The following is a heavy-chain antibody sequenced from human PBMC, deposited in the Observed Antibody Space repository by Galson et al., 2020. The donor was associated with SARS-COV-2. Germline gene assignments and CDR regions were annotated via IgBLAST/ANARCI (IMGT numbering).Heavy chain of an antibody. V-gene: IGHV4-59*01. CDR1: GGSISSYY. CDR3: ARGRGIYESDLYYFDY. Sequence: SETLSLSCTVSGGSISSYYWSWIRQPPGKGLEWIGFIYYTGSTNYNPSLKSRVTISIDTSQKQFSLKLSSVTAADTAVYYCARGRGIYESDLYYFDYWGQGTLVTVSS. J-gene: IGHJ4*02. CDR2: IYYTGST. D-gene: IGHD5-12*01.